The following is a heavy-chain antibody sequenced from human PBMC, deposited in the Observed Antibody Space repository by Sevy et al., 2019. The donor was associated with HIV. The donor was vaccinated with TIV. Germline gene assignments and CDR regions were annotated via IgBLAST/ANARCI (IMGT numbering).Heavy chain of an antibody. Sequence: GGSLRLSCAASGFTFSSYAMSWVRQAPGKGLEWVSAISGSGGSTYYADSVKGRFTISRDNSKNTLYLQMNSLRAEDTAVYYCVKDLGAPGGNDAFDIWGQGTMVTVSS. CDR3: VKDLGAPGGNDAFDI. J-gene: IGHJ3*02. D-gene: IGHD2-15*01. CDR2: ISGSGGST. CDR1: GFTFSSYA. V-gene: IGHV3-23*01.